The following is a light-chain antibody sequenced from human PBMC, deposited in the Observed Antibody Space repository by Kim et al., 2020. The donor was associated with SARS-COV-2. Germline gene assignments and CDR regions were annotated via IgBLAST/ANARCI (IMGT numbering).Light chain of an antibody. CDR2: WAS. J-gene: IGKJ1*01. CDR3: QQYYNTPLT. Sequence: ATINCKSSQYVLHGSNNKNDLAWYQQKPGQPPKLLISWASTREFGVPDRFSGSGSGTDFTLTISSLQAEDVAVYYCQQYYNTPLTFGQGTKVDIK. V-gene: IGKV4-1*01. CDR1: QYVLHGSNNKND.